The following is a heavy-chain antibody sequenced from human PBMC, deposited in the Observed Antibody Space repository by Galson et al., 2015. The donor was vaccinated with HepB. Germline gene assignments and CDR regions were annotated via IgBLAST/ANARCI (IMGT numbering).Heavy chain of an antibody. Sequence: SLRLSCAASGFTFKNVWITWVRQAPGRGLEWVGRIKSQSDGGTTDYTPPVQGRFTISRDDLKTTLDLNMNSLQTDDIAVYYCATEGREYHFESSGSYSPLSGLHYWGPGTLVSVSS. CDR3: ATEGREYHFESSGSYSPLSGLHY. D-gene: IGHD3-22*01. J-gene: IGHJ4*02. V-gene: IGHV3-15*01. CDR2: IKSQSDGGTT. CDR1: GFTFKNVW.